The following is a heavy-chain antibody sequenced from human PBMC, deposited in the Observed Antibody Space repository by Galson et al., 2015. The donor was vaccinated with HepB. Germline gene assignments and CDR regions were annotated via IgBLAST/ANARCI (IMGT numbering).Heavy chain of an antibody. CDR1: GFTFDDYA. CDR3: VAAPPNFGVVINVGFDY. Sequence: SLRLSCAASGFTFDDYAMHWVRQAPGKGLEWVSGISWNSGSIGYADSVKGRFTISRDNAKNSLYLQMNSLRAEDTALYYCVAAPPNFGVVINVGFDYWGQGTLVTVSS. D-gene: IGHD3-3*01. V-gene: IGHV3-9*01. CDR2: ISWNSGSI. J-gene: IGHJ4*02.